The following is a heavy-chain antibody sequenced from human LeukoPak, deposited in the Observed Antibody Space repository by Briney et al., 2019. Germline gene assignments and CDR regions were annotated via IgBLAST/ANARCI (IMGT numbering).Heavy chain of an antibody. CDR3: ARVGNWNPYYFDY. Sequence: GGSLRLSCAASGFTVSSNYTSWVRQAPGKGLEWVSVIYSGGSTYYSDSVKGRFTISRHNSKNTLYLQMNSLRAEDTAVYYCARVGNWNPYYFDYWGQGTLVTVSS. J-gene: IGHJ4*02. CDR1: GFTVSSNY. V-gene: IGHV3-53*04. D-gene: IGHD1-1*01. CDR2: IYSGGST.